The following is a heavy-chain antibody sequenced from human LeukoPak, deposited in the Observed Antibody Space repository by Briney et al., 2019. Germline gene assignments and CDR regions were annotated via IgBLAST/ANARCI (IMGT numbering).Heavy chain of an antibody. Sequence: SETLSLTCAVYGGSFSGYYWSWIRQPPGKGLEWIGEINHSGSTNYNPSLKSRVTISVDTSKNQFSLKLSSVTAADTGVYHCARVYAPYYYDSSGYFGYWGQGTLVTVSS. CDR2: INHSGST. CDR3: ARVYAPYYYDSSGYFGY. D-gene: IGHD3-22*01. CDR1: GGSFSGYY. J-gene: IGHJ4*02. V-gene: IGHV4-34*01.